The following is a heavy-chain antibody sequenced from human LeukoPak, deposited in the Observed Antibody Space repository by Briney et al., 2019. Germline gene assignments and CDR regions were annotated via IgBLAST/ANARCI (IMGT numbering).Heavy chain of an antibody. Sequence: SETLSLTCTVSGGSISSGGYYWSWIRQHPGKGLEWVGYIYYIGSSYYNPSLKSRVIISVDTSKNQFSLKLSSVTAAETAVYYCARSTVIAAAGTSPDYWGQGTLVTVSS. CDR2: IYYIGSS. CDR1: GGSISSGGYY. V-gene: IGHV4-31*03. D-gene: IGHD6-13*01. CDR3: ARSTVIAAAGTSPDY. J-gene: IGHJ4*02.